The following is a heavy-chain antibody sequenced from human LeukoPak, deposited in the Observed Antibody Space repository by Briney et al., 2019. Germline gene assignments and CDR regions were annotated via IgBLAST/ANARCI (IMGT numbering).Heavy chain of an antibody. CDR2: ISSSGCTI. CDR3: ARADVGPFDP. V-gene: IGHV3-48*03. D-gene: IGHD3-10*02. Sequence: PGGSLRLSCIGSGFTFSNYEMNWVRQAPGKGLEWVSYISSSGCTIYYADSVKGRFTISRDNPKNSLYLQVNSLRAEDTAVYYCARADVGPFDPWGQGTLVTVSS. CDR1: GFTFSNYE. J-gene: IGHJ5*02.